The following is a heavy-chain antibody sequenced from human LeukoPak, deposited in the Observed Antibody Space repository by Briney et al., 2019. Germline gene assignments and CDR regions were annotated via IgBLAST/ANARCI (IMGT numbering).Heavy chain of an antibody. V-gene: IGHV4-59*01. J-gene: IGHJ4*02. CDR1: GGPISSYY. CDR2: IYYSGST. CDR3: ARGGSGSYRDFDY. D-gene: IGHD1-26*01. Sequence: PSETLSLTCTVPGGPISSYYWSWIRQPPGKGLEWIGYIYYSGSTNYNPSLKSRVTISVDTSKNQFSLKLSSVTAADTAVYYCARGGSGSYRDFDYWGQGTLVTVSS.